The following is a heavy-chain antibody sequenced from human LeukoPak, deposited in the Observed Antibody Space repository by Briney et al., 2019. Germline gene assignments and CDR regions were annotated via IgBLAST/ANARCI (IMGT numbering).Heavy chain of an antibody. J-gene: IGHJ3*02. V-gene: IGHV1-2*02. CDR1: GYTFTSYD. Sequence: ASVKVSCKASGYTFTSYDINWVRQATGQGLEWMGWINPNGGDTIYAQKFQGRVTMTRDTSISTAYMELSRLRSDDTAVYYCARVASTTRRHDAFDIWGQGTMVTVSS. CDR2: INPNGGDT. CDR3: ARVASTTRRHDAFDI. D-gene: IGHD1-1*01.